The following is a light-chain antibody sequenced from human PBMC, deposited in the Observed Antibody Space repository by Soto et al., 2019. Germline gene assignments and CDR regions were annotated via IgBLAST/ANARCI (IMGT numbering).Light chain of an antibody. Sequence: EIVLTQSPGTLSLSPGERVTLSCRASQYISSTYLAWYQQKPGQAPRLLIYAAYSRATGTPDRFSGSGSGTDFTLAISILEPEDFAVYYCQGYSDSPPTYIFGQGTSLEI. CDR2: AAY. CDR1: QYISSTY. CDR3: QGYSDSPPTYI. V-gene: IGKV3-20*01. J-gene: IGKJ2*01.